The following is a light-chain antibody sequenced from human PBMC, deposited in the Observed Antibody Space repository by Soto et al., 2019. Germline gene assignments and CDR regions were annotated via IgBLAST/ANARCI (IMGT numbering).Light chain of an antibody. V-gene: IGLV2-11*01. CDR2: DVS. CDR3: CSYAGSYTVI. Sequence: QSALTQPRSVSGSPGQSVTISCTGTSSDVGGYNYVSWYQQHPGKAPKLMIYDVSKRPSGVPDRFSGSKSGNTASPIISGLQAEDEADYYCCSYAGSYTVIFGGGTKLTVL. J-gene: IGLJ2*01. CDR1: SSDVGGYNY.